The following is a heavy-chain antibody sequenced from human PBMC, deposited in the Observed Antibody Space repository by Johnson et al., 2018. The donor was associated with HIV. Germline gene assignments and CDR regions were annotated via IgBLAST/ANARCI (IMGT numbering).Heavy chain of an antibody. Sequence: QVQLVESGGGVVQPGRSLRLSCAASGFTFSSYAMHWVRQAPGKGLEWVAVISYDGSNKYYADSVKGRFTISRDNSKNTLYLQMNSLKTEDTGVYYCTRGGITIFGVVDAFDIWGQGTMITVSS. CDR2: ISYDGSNK. CDR3: TRGGITIFGVVDAFDI. J-gene: IGHJ3*02. CDR1: GFTFSSYA. V-gene: IGHV3-30-3*01. D-gene: IGHD3-3*01.